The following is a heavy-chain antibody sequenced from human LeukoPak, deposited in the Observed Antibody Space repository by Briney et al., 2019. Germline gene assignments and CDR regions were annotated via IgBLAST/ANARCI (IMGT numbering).Heavy chain of an antibody. J-gene: IGHJ6*02. D-gene: IGHD3-3*01. CDR1: GFTFSSYA. CDR2: ISGSGGST. Sequence: PGGSLRLSCAASGFTFSSYAMSWVRQAPGKGLEWVSAISGSGGSTYYADSVKGRFTISRDNSKNTLYLQMNSLRAEDTAVYYCAKVPKVTPTIFGVVINYYYYGMDVWGQGTTVTVSS. CDR3: AKVPKVTPTIFGVVINYYYYGMDV. V-gene: IGHV3-23*01.